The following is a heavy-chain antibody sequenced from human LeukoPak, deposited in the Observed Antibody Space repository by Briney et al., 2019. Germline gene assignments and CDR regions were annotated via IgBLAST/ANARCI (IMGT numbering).Heavy chain of an antibody. D-gene: IGHD5-12*01. Sequence: SVKVSCKASGGTFSSYAISWVRQAPGQGLEWMGGIIPIFGTANYAQKFQGRVTITADESTSTAHMELSSLRSEDTAVYYCARGGYSGYDFDYWGQGTLVTVSS. CDR2: IIPIFGTA. CDR3: ARGGYSGYDFDY. J-gene: IGHJ4*02. CDR1: GGTFSSYA. V-gene: IGHV1-69*13.